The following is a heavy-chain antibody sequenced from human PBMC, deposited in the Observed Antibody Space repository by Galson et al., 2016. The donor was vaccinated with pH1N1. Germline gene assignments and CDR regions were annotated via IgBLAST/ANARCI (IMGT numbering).Heavy chain of an antibody. D-gene: IGHD3-9*01. Sequence: SLRLSCATSGFTFRSFAMNWVRQDARKGLEYISGISSNGGKTDYADSVKGRFTISRDNSKNTLYLQMSSLRAEDTAVYYCVRTVIRYFDWLGDLKDWGQGPPVSVSS. CDR3: VRTVIRYFDWLGDLKD. CDR2: ISSNGGKT. J-gene: IGHJ4*02. CDR1: GFTFRSFA. V-gene: IGHV3-64D*06.